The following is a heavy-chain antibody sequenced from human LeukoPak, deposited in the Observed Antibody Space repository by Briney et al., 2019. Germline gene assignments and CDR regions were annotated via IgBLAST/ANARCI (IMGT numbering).Heavy chain of an antibody. J-gene: IGHJ3*01. Sequence: GGSLRLSCAASGFTLSPYTMHLFRQPQGKGLEWVSYINTGSTTIYYADSVKGRFTISRDNAKNSLYLQMNSLRAEDTAVYYCARDSSACAFDVWGQGTMVTVSS. V-gene: IGHV3-48*01. CDR2: INTGSTTI. CDR3: ARDSSACAFDV. D-gene: IGHD6-6*01. CDR1: GFTLSPYT.